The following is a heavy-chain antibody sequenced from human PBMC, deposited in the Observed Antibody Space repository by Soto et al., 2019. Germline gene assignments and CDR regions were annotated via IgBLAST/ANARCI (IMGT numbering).Heavy chain of an antibody. CDR3: GRAHLGSDRYILEPFDP. V-gene: IGHV6-1*01. CDR2: TYYRSKWYN. D-gene: IGHD1-1*01. Sequence: PSQTLSLTCAISGDSASSNSATWNWIRQSPSRGLEWLGRTYYRSKWYNDYAISVKSRITINPDTSKNQFSLQLSSVIPDDTAVYYCGRAHLGSDRYILEPFDPWGQGTQVTVS. CDR1: GDSASSNSAT. J-gene: IGHJ5*02.